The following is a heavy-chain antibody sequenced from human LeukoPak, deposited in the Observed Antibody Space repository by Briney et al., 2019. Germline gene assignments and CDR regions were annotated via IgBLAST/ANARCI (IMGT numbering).Heavy chain of an antibody. CDR3: ATPARVAAH. CDR2: IYYTGET. J-gene: IGHJ4*02. CDR1: GVSITGFY. D-gene: IGHD2-15*01. Sequence: SSETLFLTCSVSGVSITGFYWSWIRQSPGKGLEYLGYIYYTGETYYNPSLRSRLTISMDTSRNQFSLKLTSVTAADTAVYFCATPARVAAHWGQGILVTVSS. V-gene: IGHV4-59*08.